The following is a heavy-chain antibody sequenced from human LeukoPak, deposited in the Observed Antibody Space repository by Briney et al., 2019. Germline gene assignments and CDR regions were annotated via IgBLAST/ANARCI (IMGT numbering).Heavy chain of an antibody. D-gene: IGHD1-26*01. CDR1: GGSISSYY. CDR3: AGIVGGNYYYGMDV. Sequence: SETLSLTCTVSGGSISSYYWSWIRQPPGKGLEWIGYIYYSGSTNYNPSLKSQVTISVDTSKNQFSLKLSSVTAADTAVYYCAGIVGGNYYYGMDVWGQGTTVTVSS. J-gene: IGHJ6*02. V-gene: IGHV4-59*08. CDR2: IYYSGST.